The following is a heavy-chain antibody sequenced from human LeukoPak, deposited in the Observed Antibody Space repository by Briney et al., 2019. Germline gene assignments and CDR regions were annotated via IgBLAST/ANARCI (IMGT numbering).Heavy chain of an antibody. D-gene: IGHD3-16*01. V-gene: IGHV3-66*02. CDR2: IYSGDNT. CDR3: AGRRVLDASFDY. J-gene: IGHJ4*02. Sequence: PGGSLRLSCAASGFTVSNNYMSWVRQAPGKGLEWVSVIYSGDNTYYVESVKGRFTIPRDNSKNTLFLQMNRLRAEDTAVYYCAGRRVLDASFDYWGREPWSPSPQ. CDR1: GFTVSNNY.